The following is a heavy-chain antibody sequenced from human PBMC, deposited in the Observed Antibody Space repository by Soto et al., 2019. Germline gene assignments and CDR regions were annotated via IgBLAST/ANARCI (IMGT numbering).Heavy chain of an antibody. J-gene: IGHJ5*02. V-gene: IGHV1-3*01. Sequence: ASVKVSCKASGYMFTKSAMHWVRQAPGQRLEWMGWISGDSGNTKYSPKLQDRVTITRDTSASTAYMELSSLRSEDTAVYYCARAASYNWFDPWGQGTLVTVSS. CDR3: ARAASYNWFDP. D-gene: IGHD6-13*01. CDR2: ISGDSGNT. CDR1: GYMFTKSA.